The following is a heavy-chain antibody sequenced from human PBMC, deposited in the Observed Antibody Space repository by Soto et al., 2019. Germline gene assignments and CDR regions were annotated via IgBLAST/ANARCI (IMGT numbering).Heavy chain of an antibody. J-gene: IGHJ4*02. Sequence: PSETLSLTCTVSGGSIRSYYWSWIRQPPGKGLEWIGYIYYSGSTNYNPSLKSRVTISVDMSKNQFSLKLSSVTAADTAVYYCARGGDFFFAAPTNPFDYWGQGTLVTVSS. V-gene: IGHV4-59*01. D-gene: IGHD3-3*01. CDR1: GGSIRSYY. CDR3: ARGGDFFFAAPTNPFDY. CDR2: IYYSGST.